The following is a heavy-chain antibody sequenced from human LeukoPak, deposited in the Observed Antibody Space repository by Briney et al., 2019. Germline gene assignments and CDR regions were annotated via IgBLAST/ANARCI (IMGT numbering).Heavy chain of an antibody. V-gene: IGHV3-23*01. D-gene: IGHD1-26*01. CDR3: AKGGHFDY. J-gene: IGHJ4*02. CDR2: ISGSGDST. Sequence: GGSLRFSGAASGFTFSSYWMSWVRQAPGKGLEWVSAISGSGDSTYYADSVRGRFTISRDNSKNTLYLQMNSLRAEDTAVYYCAKGGHFDYWGQGTLVTVSS. CDR1: GFTFSSYW.